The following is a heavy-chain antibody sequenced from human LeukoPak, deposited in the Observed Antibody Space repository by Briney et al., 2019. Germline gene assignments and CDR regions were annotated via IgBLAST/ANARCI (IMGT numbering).Heavy chain of an antibody. V-gene: IGHV1-8*01. CDR1: GYTFTSYD. D-gene: IGHD3-22*01. Sequence: ASVKVSCKASGYTFTSYDINWVRQATGQGLEWMGWMNPNSGNTGYAQKFQGRVTMTRNTSISTAYMELSSLRSEDTAVYYCASSRTYYYDSSDAFDIWGQGTMVTVSS. CDR3: ASSRTYYYDSSDAFDI. J-gene: IGHJ3*02. CDR2: MNPNSGNT.